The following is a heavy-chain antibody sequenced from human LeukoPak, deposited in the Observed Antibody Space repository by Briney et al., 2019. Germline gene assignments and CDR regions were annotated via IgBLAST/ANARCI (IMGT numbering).Heavy chain of an antibody. V-gene: IGHV3-30*19. CDR3: ARQLAAVKESTNWFDP. CDR2: TWYDGSNK. J-gene: IGHJ5*02. D-gene: IGHD6-13*01. CDR1: GFRFNNYG. Sequence: PGGSLRLSCAASGFRFNNYGIHWVRQAPGKGLEWVAVTWYDGSNKYYADSVKGRFTISRDNSKNTLYLQMNSLRAEDTAVYYCARQLAAVKESTNWFDPWGQGTLVTVSS.